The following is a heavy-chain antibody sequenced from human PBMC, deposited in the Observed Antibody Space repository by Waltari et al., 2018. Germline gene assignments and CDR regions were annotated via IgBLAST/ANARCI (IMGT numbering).Heavy chain of an antibody. D-gene: IGHD5-12*01. V-gene: IGHV4-31*03. CDR3: ARVSWERDGYNRGFDY. CDR2: IYYSGST. Sequence: QVQLQESGPGLVKPSQTLSLTCTVSGGSISSGGYYWSWFRQHPGKGLEWIGYIYYSGSTYYNPSLKSRVTISVDTSKNQFSLKLSSVTAADTAVYYCARVSWERDGYNRGFDYWGQGTLVTVSS. J-gene: IGHJ4*02. CDR1: GGSISSGGYY.